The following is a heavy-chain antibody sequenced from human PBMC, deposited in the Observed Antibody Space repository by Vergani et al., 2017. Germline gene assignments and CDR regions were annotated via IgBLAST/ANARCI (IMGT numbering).Heavy chain of an antibody. CDR3: VRRNNVVRETDYFDY. J-gene: IGHJ4*02. D-gene: IGHD3-10*01. CDR1: GFTFDDFG. CDR2: IWYDGSNK. V-gene: IGHV3-33*08. Sequence: VQLVQSGGGVARPGGSLRLSCATSGFTFDDFGMSWVRQAPGKGLEWVAVIWYDGSNKYYADSVKGRFTISRDNSKNTLYLQMNSLRAEDTAVYYCVRRNNVVRETDYFDYWGQGILVTVSS.